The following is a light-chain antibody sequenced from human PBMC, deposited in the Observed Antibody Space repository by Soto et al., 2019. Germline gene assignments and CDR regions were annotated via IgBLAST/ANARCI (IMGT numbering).Light chain of an antibody. J-gene: IGLJ1*01. CDR2: STN. Sequence: QAVVTQEHSLTVSPGGTVTLTCGSSTGAVTSGYYPNWFQQKPGQAPRPLIYSTNNKYSWTPARFSGSLLGGKAALTLSRVQPEDEADYYCLLYYGGVHVFGTGTKVTVL. V-gene: IGLV7-43*01. CDR1: TGAVTSGYY. CDR3: LLYYGGVHV.